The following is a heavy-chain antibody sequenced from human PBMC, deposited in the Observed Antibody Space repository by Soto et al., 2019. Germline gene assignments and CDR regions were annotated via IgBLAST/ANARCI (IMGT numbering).Heavy chain of an antibody. J-gene: IGHJ4*02. CDR2: ISAHNGKT. CDR1: GYIFTSYG. CDR3: ARGRYGDY. D-gene: IGHD4-17*01. V-gene: IGHV1-18*01. Sequence: QAHLVQSGPEVKKPGASVKVSCKGSGYIFTSYGIAWVRQAPGQGLEWMGWISAHNGKTEYAQKFQGRVTVTRDTSPGTAYLELRSLRSDDPALYYCARGRYGDYWGQGALVTVSS.